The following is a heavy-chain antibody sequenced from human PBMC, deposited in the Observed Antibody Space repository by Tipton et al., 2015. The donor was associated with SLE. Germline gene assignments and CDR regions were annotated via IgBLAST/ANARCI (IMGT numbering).Heavy chain of an antibody. CDR3: AKDMPHSSSWQGDQGY. CDR2: ISGDGGST. V-gene: IGHV3-43*02. J-gene: IGHJ4*02. D-gene: IGHD6-13*01. Sequence: SLRLSCAASGFTFDDYAMHWVRQAPGKGLEWVSLISGDGGSTYYADSVKGRFTISRDNSKNSLYLQMNSLRTEDTALYYCAKDMPHSSSWQGDQGYWGQGTLVTVSS. CDR1: GFTFDDYA.